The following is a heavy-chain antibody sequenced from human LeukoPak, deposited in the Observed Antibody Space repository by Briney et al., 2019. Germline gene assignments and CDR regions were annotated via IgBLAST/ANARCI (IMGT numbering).Heavy chain of an antibody. J-gene: IGHJ1*01. V-gene: IGHV4-61*02. D-gene: IGHD6-19*01. CDR3: ASGDTSAGYFQH. Sequence: SQTLSLTCTVSGGSISSGSYYWSWIRQPAGKGLEWIGRIYTSGSTNYNPSLKSRVTISVDTSKNQFSLKLSSVTAADTAVYYCASGDTSAGYFQHWGQGTLVTVSS. CDR2: IYTSGST. CDR1: GGSISSGSYY.